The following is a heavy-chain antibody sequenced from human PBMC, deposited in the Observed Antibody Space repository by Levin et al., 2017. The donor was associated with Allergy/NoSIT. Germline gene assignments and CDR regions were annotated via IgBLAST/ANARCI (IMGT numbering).Heavy chain of an antibody. J-gene: IGHJ6*02. CDR3: ARGNKGPYGSGSYVYGMDV. CDR2: IYYSGSS. Sequence: KPSETLSLTCTVSGGSISNYYWSWIRQPPGKGLEWIGYIYYSGSSSYNPSLKSRVTISVDTSKNQFSLNLSSVTAADTAVYYCARGNKGPYGSGSYVYGMDVWGQGTTVTVSS. V-gene: IGHV4-59*01. D-gene: IGHD3-10*01. CDR1: GGSISNYY.